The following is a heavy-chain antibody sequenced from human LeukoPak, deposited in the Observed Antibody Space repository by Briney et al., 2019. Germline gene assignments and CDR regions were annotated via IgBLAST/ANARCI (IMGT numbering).Heavy chain of an antibody. D-gene: IGHD6-13*01. CDR2: IYYSGST. J-gene: IGHJ4*02. V-gene: IGHV4-31*03. CDR1: GGSISSGGYY. Sequence: SETLSLTCTVSGGSISSGGYYWSGIRQHPGKGLEWIGYIYYSGSTYYNPSLKSRVTISVDTSKNQFSLKLSSVTAADTAVYYCARDATIAAAGPGYFDYWGQGTLVTVSS. CDR3: ARDATIAAAGPGYFDY.